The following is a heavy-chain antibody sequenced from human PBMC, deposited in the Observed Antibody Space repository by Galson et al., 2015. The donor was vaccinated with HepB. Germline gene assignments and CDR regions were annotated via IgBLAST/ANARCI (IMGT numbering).Heavy chain of an antibody. V-gene: IGHV3-73*01. CDR1: GFTFSGSA. D-gene: IGHD6-13*01. Sequence: SLRLSCAASGFTFSGSAIHWVRQTSGKGLEWVGHIKSKASNYATAYTMSLKGRFTISRDDSKNTAYLHMKRLKAEDTAVYYCTRLGDLSGYSSSWSQGTLVTVSS. J-gene: IGHJ4*02. CDR3: TRLGDLSGYSSS. CDR2: IKSKASNYAT.